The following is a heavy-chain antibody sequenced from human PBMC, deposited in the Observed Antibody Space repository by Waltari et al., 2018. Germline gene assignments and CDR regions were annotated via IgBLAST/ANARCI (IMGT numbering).Heavy chain of an antibody. J-gene: IGHJ6*02. CDR3: ARARMGGMDV. V-gene: IGHV4-59*01. CDR2: IYYSGST. Sequence: QVQLQESGPGLVKPSETLSLTCTVSGGSISSYYWSWIRPPPGKGLEWIGYIYYSGSTNYNPSLKSRVTISVDTSKNQFSLKLSSVTAADTAVYYCARARMGGMDVWGQGTTVTVSS. D-gene: IGHD2-8*01. CDR1: GGSISSYY.